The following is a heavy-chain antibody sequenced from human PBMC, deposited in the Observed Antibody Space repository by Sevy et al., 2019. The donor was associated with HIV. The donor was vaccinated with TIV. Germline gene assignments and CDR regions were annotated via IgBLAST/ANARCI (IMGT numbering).Heavy chain of an antibody. V-gene: IGHV3-30-3*01. CDR3: ARDRFHSTRSPFDI. CDR2: ISYDGSNK. J-gene: IGHJ3*02. D-gene: IGHD6-13*01. Sequence: GGSLRLSCAASGFTFSSYAMHWVRQAPGKGLEWVAVISYDGSNKYYADSVKGRFTISRDNSKNTLYLQMNSLRAEDTAVYYCARDRFHSTRSPFDIWGQGTMVTVSS. CDR1: GFTFSSYA.